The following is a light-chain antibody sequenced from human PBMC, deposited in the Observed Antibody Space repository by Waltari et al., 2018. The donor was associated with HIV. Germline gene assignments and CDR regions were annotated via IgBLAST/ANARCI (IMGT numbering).Light chain of an antibody. CDR1: ESVLSPSNNVNY. J-gene: IGKJ5*01. Sequence: DIVLTQSPETLSVSLGERAAIHCKSEESVLSPSNNVNYFAWYQQRPGQPPTLLFSEASSRSSGVPARFTARGSRTDFTLTIDDLQADDVAVYFCQQYYSTPTFGRGTQLV. CDR2: EAS. CDR3: QQYYSTPT. V-gene: IGKV4-1*01.